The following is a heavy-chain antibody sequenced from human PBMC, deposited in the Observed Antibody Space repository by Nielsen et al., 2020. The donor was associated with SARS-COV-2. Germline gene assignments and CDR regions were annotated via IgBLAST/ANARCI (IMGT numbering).Heavy chain of an antibody. V-gene: IGHV3-7*01. CDR1: GFTFSSYW. CDR2: IKQDGSEK. Sequence: GESLKISCAASGFTFSSYWMSWVRQAPGKGLEWVANIKQDGSEKYYVDSVKGRFTISRDNAKNSLYLQMNSLRAEDTAVYYCARTLNIAAADYWGQGTLVTVSS. CDR3: ARTLNIAAADY. D-gene: IGHD6-13*01. J-gene: IGHJ4*02.